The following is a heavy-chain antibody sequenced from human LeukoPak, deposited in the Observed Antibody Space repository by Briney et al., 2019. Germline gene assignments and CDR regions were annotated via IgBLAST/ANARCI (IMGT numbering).Heavy chain of an antibody. J-gene: IGHJ4*02. CDR3: ARAGSHWHYVY. D-gene: IGHD3-10*01. CDR2: IKQDGSER. Sequence: GGSLRLSCAASGFTFSGFSMSWVRQSPTKGLEWVANIKQDGSERYYVDSVKGRFTISRDNAKNSLSLQMNNLRVEDTAVYYCARAGSHWHYVYWGEGTVVTVSS. V-gene: IGHV3-7*01. CDR1: GFTFSGFS.